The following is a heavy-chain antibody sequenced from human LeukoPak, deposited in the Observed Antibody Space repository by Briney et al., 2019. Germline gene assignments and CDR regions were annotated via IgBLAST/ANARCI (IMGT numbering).Heavy chain of an antibody. J-gene: IGHJ4*02. Sequence: PGGSLRLSCVASGFGFTTHDMSWGRQAPGKGPEWVLSISGSGTGTYYTDSVKGRFTISRDTSKNTLYMQMNNLRVEDTAVYYCVKGYHFDWWGQGTLVTVSS. CDR1: GFGFTTHD. D-gene: IGHD1-26*01. CDR2: ISGSGTGT. V-gene: IGHV3-23*01. CDR3: VKGYHFDW.